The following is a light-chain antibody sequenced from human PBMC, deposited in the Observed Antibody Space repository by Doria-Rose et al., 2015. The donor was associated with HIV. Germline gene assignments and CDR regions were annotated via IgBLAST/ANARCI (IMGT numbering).Light chain of an antibody. Sequence: QTVMTQEPSSSVSLGGTVTLTCGLTSGPVTGAYYPSWHQQAPGQAPRSLIYHPYRLSSGVSDRFSGSIIGNKAALTISGAQADDESDYYCVLYMGSGIWMFGGGTKLTVL. CDR2: HPY. CDR1: SGPVTGAYY. CDR3: VLYMGSGIWM. V-gene: IGLV8-61*01. J-gene: IGLJ3*02.